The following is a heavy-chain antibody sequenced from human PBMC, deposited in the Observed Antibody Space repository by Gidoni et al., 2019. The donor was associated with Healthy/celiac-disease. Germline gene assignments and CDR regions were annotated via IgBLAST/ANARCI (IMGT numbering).Heavy chain of an antibody. CDR3: AREPNYDFWSGSIHFDY. Sequence: EVQLVESGGGLVQPGGSLRLSCAASGFTFRSYSMNWVRQAPGKGLEWVSYISSSSSTIYYADSVKGRFTISRDNAKNSLYLQMNSLRDEDTAVYYCAREPNYDFWSGSIHFDYWGQGTLVTVSS. J-gene: IGHJ4*02. CDR2: ISSSSSTI. D-gene: IGHD3-3*01. CDR1: GFTFRSYS. V-gene: IGHV3-48*02.